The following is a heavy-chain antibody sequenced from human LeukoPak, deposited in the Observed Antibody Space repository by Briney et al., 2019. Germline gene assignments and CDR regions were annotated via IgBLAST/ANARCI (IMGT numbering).Heavy chain of an antibody. D-gene: IGHD2-15*01. V-gene: IGHV1-2*04. CDR2: INPNSGGT. CDR1: GYTFTSYY. CDR3: ARALGYCSGGSCYDDYYYYGMDV. Sequence: ASVKVSCKASGYTFTSYYMHWVRQAPGQGLEWMGWINPNSGGTNYAQKFQGWVTMTRDTSISTAYMELSRLRSDDTAVYYCARALGYCSGGSCYDDYYYYGMDVWGQGTTVTVSS. J-gene: IGHJ6*02.